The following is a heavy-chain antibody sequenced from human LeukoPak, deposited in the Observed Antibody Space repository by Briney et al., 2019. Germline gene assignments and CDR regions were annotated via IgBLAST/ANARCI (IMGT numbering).Heavy chain of an antibody. J-gene: IGHJ4*02. V-gene: IGHV3-66*01. D-gene: IGHD5-18*01. CDR1: GFTVSNNY. CDR3: ARGYSYGYARYFDY. CDR2: IYSGGST. Sequence: GGSLRLSCAASGFTVSNNYMSWVRQAPGKGLEWVSVIYSGGSTYYADSVKGRFTISRDNSKNTLYLQMNSLRAEDTAVYYCARGYSYGYARYFDYWGQGTLVTVSS.